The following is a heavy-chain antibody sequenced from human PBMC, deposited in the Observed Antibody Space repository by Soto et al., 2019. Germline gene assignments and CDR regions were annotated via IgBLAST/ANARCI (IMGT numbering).Heavy chain of an antibody. CDR1: GFTFSSYG. CDR2: ISYDGSNK. CDR3: AKDLIGSVTSNYYYYYGMDV. D-gene: IGHD4-17*01. Sequence: QVQLVESGGGVVQPGRSLRLSCAASGFTFSSYGMHWVRQAPGKGLEWVAVISYDGSNKYYADSVKGRFTISRDNSKNTLYLQMNSLRAEDTAVYYCAKDLIGSVTSNYYYYYGMDVWGQGTTVTVSS. V-gene: IGHV3-30*18. J-gene: IGHJ6*02.